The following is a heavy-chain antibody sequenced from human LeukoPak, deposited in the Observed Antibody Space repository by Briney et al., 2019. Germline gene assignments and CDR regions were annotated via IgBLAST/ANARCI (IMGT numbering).Heavy chain of an antibody. CDR2: IYYRVSN. CDR1: GGSINNYY. D-gene: IGHD4-17*01. J-gene: IGHJ4*02. V-gene: IGHV4-59*01. CDR3: ARGGDYGDLRYFDY. Sequence: SETLSLTCTVPGGSINNYYWSWIRQPPGKGLEWIVDIYYRVSNNYNPSLKSRVTFSVVTSKNQFSLKLNSVNAADTAVYYCARGGDYGDLRYFDYWGQGTLVTVSS.